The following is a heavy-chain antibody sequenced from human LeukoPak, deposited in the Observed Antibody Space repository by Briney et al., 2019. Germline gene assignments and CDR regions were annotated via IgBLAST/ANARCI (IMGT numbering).Heavy chain of an antibody. J-gene: IGHJ5*02. D-gene: IGHD2-8*01. CDR3: ARGRPYCTNGVCSNWFDP. CDR1: GGSFSGYY. Sequence: PSETLSLTCAVYGGSFSGYYWSWIRQPPGKGLEWIGEINHSGSTNYNPSLKSRVTISVDTSKNQFSLKLSSVTAADTAVYYCARGRPYCTNGVCSNWFDPWGQGTLVTVSS. V-gene: IGHV4-34*01. CDR2: INHSGST.